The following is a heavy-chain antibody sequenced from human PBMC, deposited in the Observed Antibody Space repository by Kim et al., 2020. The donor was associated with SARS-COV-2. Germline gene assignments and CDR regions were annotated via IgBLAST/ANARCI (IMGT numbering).Heavy chain of an antibody. CDR3: AGDGGVSGLFDY. J-gene: IGHJ4*01. CDR2: I. D-gene: IGHD3-16*01. V-gene: IGHV3-48*03. Sequence: IYSADAVQGRFTSSRDTAKNEVYLQQNSLRVEDPAVYYCAGDGGVSGLFDYWGHGTLVTVSS.